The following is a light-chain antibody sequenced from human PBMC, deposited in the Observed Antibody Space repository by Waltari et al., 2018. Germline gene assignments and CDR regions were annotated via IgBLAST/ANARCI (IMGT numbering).Light chain of an antibody. J-gene: IGLJ2*01. Sequence: RLCQQKPGQAPLVVIYKDSERPSGIPERFSGSSAGTTVTLTVSGAQVDDEADYYCYSAADNSMVFGGGTKLTVL. CDR3: YSAADNSMV. V-gene: IGLV3-27*01. CDR2: KDS.